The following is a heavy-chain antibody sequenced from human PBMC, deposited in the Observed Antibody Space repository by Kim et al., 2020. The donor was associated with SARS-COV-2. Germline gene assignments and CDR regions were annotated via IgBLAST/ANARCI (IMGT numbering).Heavy chain of an antibody. CDR2: TYDSGSN. CDR1: GGSISSSSYY. V-gene: IGHV4-39*01. J-gene: IGHJ4*02. CDR3: ARQGWASPPGD. D-gene: IGHD4-17*01. Sequence: SETLSLTCTVSGGSISSSSYYWGWIRHPPGKGLERIGSTYDSGSNYYNPSNRIRITISVDTSKNQFSLKLTSATAAATAEYYCARQGWASPPGDWGQRT.